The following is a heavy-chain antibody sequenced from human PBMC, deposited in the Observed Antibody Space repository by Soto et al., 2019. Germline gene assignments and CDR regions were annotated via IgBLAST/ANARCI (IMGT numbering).Heavy chain of an antibody. CDR2: IYHSGGT. CDR1: GDSISSGGYS. CDR3: SRARAAGYGMDV. D-gene: IGHD6-13*01. V-gene: IGHV4-30-2*01. Sequence: PSETLSLTCAVSGDSISSGGYSWNWIRQPPGKGLEWIGYIYHSGGTDYNPSLKSRVTITVDSSNTQFSLNLSSVTAADTAVYYCSRARAAGYGMDVWGQGTTVTVSS. J-gene: IGHJ6*02.